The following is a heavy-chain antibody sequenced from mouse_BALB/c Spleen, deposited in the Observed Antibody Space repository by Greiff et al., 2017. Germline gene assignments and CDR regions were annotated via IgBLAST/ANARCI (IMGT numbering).Heavy chain of an antibody. CDR2: ISNGGGST. D-gene: IGHD3-1*01. CDR1: GFTFSSYT. V-gene: IGHV5-12-2*01. Sequence: DVQLVESGGGLVQPGGSLKLSCAASGFTFSSYTMSWVRQTPEKRLEWVAYISNGGGSTYYPDTVKGRFTISRDNAKNTLYLQMSSLKSEDTAMYYCARHESSGYQAWFAYWGQGTLVTVSA. CDR3: ARHESSGYQAWFAY. J-gene: IGHJ3*01.